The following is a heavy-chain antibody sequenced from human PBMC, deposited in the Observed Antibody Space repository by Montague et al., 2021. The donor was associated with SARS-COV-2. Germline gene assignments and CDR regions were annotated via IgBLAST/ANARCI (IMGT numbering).Heavy chain of an antibody. V-gene: IGHV4-39*01. D-gene: IGHD3-22*01. CDR1: GASISSGSYF. CDR2: MSHSGTS. Sequence: SETLSLTCTVSGASISSGSYFWAWLRQPPGKGLEWKRGMSHSGTSYYNLSLNTRATISVDTSRNQFSLRLTSVTAADTASYFCAGRGVLDFYESAGYKYIWWFDSWGQGILVTVSS. CDR3: AGRGVLDFYESAGYKYIWWFDS. J-gene: IGHJ5*01.